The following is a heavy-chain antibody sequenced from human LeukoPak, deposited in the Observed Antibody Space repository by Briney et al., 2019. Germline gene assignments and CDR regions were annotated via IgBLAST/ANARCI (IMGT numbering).Heavy chain of an antibody. V-gene: IGHV3-15*01. CDR1: GFTFSNAW. CDR2: IKSETDGGTT. J-gene: IGHJ4*02. Sequence: GGSLRLSCVASGFTFSNAWMSWVRQAPGKGLEGVGHIKSETDGGTTDYAAPVKGRFIISRDDSKNTLYLQMNSLRAEDTAVYYCARMGAREGIDYWGQGTLVTVSS. CDR3: ARMGAREGIDY. D-gene: IGHD1-26*01.